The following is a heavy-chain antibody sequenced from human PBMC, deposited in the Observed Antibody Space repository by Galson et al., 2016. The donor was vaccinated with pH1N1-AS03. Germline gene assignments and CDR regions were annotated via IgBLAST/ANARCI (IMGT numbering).Heavy chain of an antibody. D-gene: IGHD3-16*02. Sequence: SLRLSCAASGFTFSSHGMHWVRQTPGKGLEWVAVIWHDGSEKYYADSVKGRFTISRDNSKNTLYLQMDSLRAEDTAVYYCARDRHYYDYIWGTYRYDWYFDLRGRGTQVTVSS. CDR1: GFTFSSHG. V-gene: IGHV3-33*01. CDR3: ARDRHYYDYIWGTYRYDWYFDL. J-gene: IGHJ2*01. CDR2: IWHDGSEK.